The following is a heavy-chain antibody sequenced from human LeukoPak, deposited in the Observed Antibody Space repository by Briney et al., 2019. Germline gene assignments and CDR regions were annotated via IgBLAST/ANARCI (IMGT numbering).Heavy chain of an antibody. CDR3: ASRSSIWSGYQDTLYYFDS. Sequence: KPSETLSLTCTVSGGSISGYYWSWLRQSPGKGLEWIGYIYYSGSTRYNPSLESRVTISVDTSKNQFSLNLSSVTAADTAVYYCASRSSIWSGYQDTLYYFDSWGQGTLVTVSS. V-gene: IGHV4-59*01. J-gene: IGHJ4*02. CDR1: GGSISGYY. CDR2: IYYSGST. D-gene: IGHD3-3*01.